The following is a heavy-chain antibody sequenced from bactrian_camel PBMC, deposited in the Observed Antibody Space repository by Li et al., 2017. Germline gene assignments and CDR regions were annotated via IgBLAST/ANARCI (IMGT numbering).Heavy chain of an antibody. CDR2: LDHEGSK. D-gene: IGHD5*01. J-gene: IGHJ4*01. Sequence: VQLVESGGGSVQAGGSLTLSCAASGYTTSRNCMAWFRQAPGKEREGIAALDHEGSKGYIDSVKGRFTVSRDSAKNMLYLQMNNLQPQDSGVYYCATGHREPGWVPRSVGTQVTVS. CDR1: GYTTSRNC. V-gene: IGHV3S53*01.